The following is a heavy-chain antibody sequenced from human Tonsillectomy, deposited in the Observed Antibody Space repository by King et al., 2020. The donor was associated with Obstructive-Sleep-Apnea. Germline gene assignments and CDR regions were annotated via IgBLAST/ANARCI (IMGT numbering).Heavy chain of an antibody. Sequence: VQLVESGGGVDQPGRSLRLSCAASGFTCSIYGMHWVRQAPGKGLEWGAVIWHHGSNDYYADSVKGRVTISRDNSKNTLYLEMNSLRAEDTALYYCAKDRAVAGPLGVFDIWGQATMVTVSS. J-gene: IGHJ3*02. CDR2: IWHHGSND. CDR3: AKDRAVAGPLGVFDI. CDR1: GFTCSIYG. D-gene: IGHD6-19*01. V-gene: IGHV3-33*06.